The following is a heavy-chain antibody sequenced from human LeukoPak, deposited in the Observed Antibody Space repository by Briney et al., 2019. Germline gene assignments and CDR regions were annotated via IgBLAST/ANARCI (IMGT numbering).Heavy chain of an antibody. CDR1: GYSFTSYW. CDR3: ARLPDLGYCSSTSCYRTIRHSDGMDV. D-gene: IGHD2-2*01. V-gene: IGHV5-51*01. Sequence: GESLKISCKGSGYSFTSYWISWVRQMPGKGLEWMGIIYPGDSDTRHSPSFQGQVTISADKSISTAYLQWSSLKASDTAMYYCARLPDLGYCSSTSCYRTIRHSDGMDVWGQGTTVTVSS. CDR2: IYPGDSDT. J-gene: IGHJ6*02.